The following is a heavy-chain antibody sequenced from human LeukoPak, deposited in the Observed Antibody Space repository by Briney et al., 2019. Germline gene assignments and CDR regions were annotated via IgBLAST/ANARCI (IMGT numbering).Heavy chain of an antibody. V-gene: IGHV3-74*01. D-gene: IGHD6-19*01. Sequence: PGGSLRLSCAASGFTFSSYWMHWVRQAPGKGLVWVSRINSDGSSTSYADSVKGRFTISRDNAKNTLYLQMNSLRAEDTAVYYCARKYSSGWYADYHFDYWGQGTLVTVSS. J-gene: IGHJ4*02. CDR3: ARKYSSGWYADYHFDY. CDR1: GFTFSSYW. CDR2: INSDGSST.